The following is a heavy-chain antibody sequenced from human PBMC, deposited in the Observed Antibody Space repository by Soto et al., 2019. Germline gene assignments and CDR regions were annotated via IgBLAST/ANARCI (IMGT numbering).Heavy chain of an antibody. V-gene: IGHV3-30*18. CDR3: AKCPLLWSGYYTDYYYGMDV. D-gene: IGHD3-3*01. J-gene: IGHJ6*02. CDR2: ISYDGSNK. Sequence: PGGSLRLSCAASGFTFSSYGMHWVRQAPGKGLEWVAVISYDGSNKYYADSVKGRFTISRDNSKNTLYLQMNSLRAEDTAVYYCAKCPLLWSGYYTDYYYGMDVWGQGTTVTVSS. CDR1: GFTFSSYG.